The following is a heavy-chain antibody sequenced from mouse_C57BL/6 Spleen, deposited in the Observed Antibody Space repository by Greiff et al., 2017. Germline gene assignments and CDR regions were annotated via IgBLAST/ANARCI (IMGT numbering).Heavy chain of an antibody. Sequence: EVKLMESGPELVKPGASVKVSCKASGYSFTGYYMNWVKQSPEKSLEWIGEINPSTGGTTYNQKFKAKATLTVDKSSSTAYMQLKSLTSEDSAVYYCARSHGRGYYFDYWGQGTTLTVSA. V-gene: IGHV1-42*01. J-gene: IGHJ2*01. CDR2: INPSTGGT. CDR1: GYSFTGYY. D-gene: IGHD4-1*01. CDR3: ARSHGRGYYFDY.